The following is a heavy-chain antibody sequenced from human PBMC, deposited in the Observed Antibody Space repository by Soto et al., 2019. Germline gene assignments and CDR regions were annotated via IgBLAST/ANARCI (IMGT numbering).Heavy chain of an antibody. J-gene: IGHJ5*02. V-gene: IGHV3-7*01. CDR1: GFTFGIHW. D-gene: IGHD2-21*01. CDR2: INQDGSDK. CDR3: ATSMRHTLDP. Sequence: EVQVVESGGGLVQPGGSLRLSCAASGFTFGIHWMTWVRQVPGKGLEWVANINQDGSDKYYVDSVNGRFIISRDNAKDSLYLQMNSLRVEDTAVYYCATSMRHTLDPWGQGTLVTVS.